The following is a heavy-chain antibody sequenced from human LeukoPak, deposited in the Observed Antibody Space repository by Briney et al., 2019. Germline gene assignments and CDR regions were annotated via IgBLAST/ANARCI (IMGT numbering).Heavy chain of an antibody. CDR1: GGSISSGDYY. Sequence: SETLSLTCTVSGGSISSGDYYWSWIRQPPGKGLEWIGYIYYSGSTYYNPSLKSRVTISVDTSKNQFSLKLSSVTAADTAVYYCARGPPSGDTFDYWGQGTLVTVSS. D-gene: IGHD7-27*01. CDR3: ARGPPSGDTFDY. V-gene: IGHV4-30-4*01. CDR2: IYYSGST. J-gene: IGHJ4*02.